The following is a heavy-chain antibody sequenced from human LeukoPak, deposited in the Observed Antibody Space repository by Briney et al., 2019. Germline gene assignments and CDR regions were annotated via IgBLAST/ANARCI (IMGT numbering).Heavy chain of an antibody. CDR2: IYYSGST. CDR3: ARHVGYSSGWYYFDY. D-gene: IGHD6-19*01. CDR1: GGSISSYY. J-gene: IGHJ4*02. V-gene: IGHV4-59*08. Sequence: PSETLSLTCTVSGGSISSYYWSWIRQPPGKGLEWSGYIYYSGSTNYNPSLKSRVTISVDTSKNQFSLKLSSVTAADTAVYYCARHVGYSSGWYYFDYWGQGTLVTVSS.